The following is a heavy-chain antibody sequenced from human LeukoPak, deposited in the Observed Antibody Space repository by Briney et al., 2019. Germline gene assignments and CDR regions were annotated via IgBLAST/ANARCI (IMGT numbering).Heavy chain of an antibody. CDR2: ISSSGSTI. CDR1: GFTFNNYG. D-gene: IGHD3-10*02. V-gene: IGHV3-48*04. Sequence: GGSLRLSCAASGFTFNNYGMHWVRQAPGKGLEWVSYISSSGSTIYYADSVKGRFTISRDNAKNSLYLQMNSLRAEDTAVYYCAELGITMIGGVWGKGTTVTISS. J-gene: IGHJ6*04. CDR3: AELGITMIGGV.